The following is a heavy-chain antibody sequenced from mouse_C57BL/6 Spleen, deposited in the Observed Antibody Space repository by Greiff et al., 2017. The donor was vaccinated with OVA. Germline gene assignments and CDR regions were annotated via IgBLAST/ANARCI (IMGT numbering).Heavy chain of an antibody. Sequence: QVHVKQSGAELVKPGASVKMSCKASGYTFTTYPIEWMKQNHGKSLEWIGNFHPYNDDTKYNEKFKGKATLTVEKSSSTVYLELSRLTSDDSAVYYCAIYYGSSYNWYFDVWGTGTTVTVSS. V-gene: IGHV1-47*01. J-gene: IGHJ1*03. CDR3: AIYYGSSYNWYFDV. D-gene: IGHD1-1*01. CDR2: FHPYNDDT. CDR1: GYTFTTYP.